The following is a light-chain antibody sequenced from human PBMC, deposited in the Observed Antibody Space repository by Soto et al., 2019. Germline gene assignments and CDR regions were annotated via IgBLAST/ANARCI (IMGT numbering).Light chain of an antibody. Sequence: ETVLTQSPGTVSLSPGERATLSCTTSQTVNSDYLVWYQQKPGQAPRLLIYGVFNRATGIPDRFSGSGSGTYFTLTISGLEPEDSAVYYCQHYDGSPRTFGQGTNLEI. J-gene: IGKJ2*01. CDR2: GVF. CDR1: QTVNSDY. V-gene: IGKV3-20*01. CDR3: QHYDGSPRT.